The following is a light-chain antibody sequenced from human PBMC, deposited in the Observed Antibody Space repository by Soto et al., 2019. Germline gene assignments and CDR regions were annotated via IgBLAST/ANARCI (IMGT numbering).Light chain of an antibody. CDR1: SSDVGGYNY. Sequence: QSALTQPPSASGSPGQSVTISCTGTSSDVGGYNYVSWYQQHPGKVPKLMIYEVSKRPSGVPDRFSGSKSGNTASLTVSGLQAEDEADYFCSSYAGNYNLVFGGGTKLTVL. CDR3: SSYAGNYNLV. CDR2: EVS. V-gene: IGLV2-8*01. J-gene: IGLJ2*01.